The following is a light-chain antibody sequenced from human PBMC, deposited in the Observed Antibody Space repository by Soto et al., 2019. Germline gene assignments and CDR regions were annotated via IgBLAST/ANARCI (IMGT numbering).Light chain of an antibody. CDR2: DVT. CDR1: SSDVGGYNY. J-gene: IGLJ1*01. CDR3: SSYTTGNTRQIV. Sequence: QSALTQPASGSGSPGQSITISCTGTSSDVGGYNYVYWYQQHPGKVPKLMIYDVTNRPSGVSNRFSGSKSGNTASLTISGLQAEDEADYYCSSYTTGNTRQIVFGTGTKVTV. V-gene: IGLV2-14*03.